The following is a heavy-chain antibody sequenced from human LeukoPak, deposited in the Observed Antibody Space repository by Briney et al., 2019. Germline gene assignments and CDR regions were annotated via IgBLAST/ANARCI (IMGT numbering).Heavy chain of an antibody. D-gene: IGHD3-22*01. V-gene: IGHV4-59*01. J-gene: IGHJ6*02. Sequence: SETLSLTCTVSGGSISSYYWSWIRQPPGKGLEWIGYIYYSGSTNYNPSLKSRVTISVDTSKNQFSLKLSSVTAADTAVYYCAKMTYYYDSSGYYYSGYYYGMDVWGQGTTVTVSS. CDR3: AKMTYYYDSSGYYYSGYYYGMDV. CDR1: GGSISSYY. CDR2: IYYSGST.